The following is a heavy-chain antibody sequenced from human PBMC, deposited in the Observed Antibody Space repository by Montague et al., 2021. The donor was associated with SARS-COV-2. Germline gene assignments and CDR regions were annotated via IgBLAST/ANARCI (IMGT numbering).Heavy chain of an antibody. CDR1: GGSINNYY. Sequence: SETLSLTCTVSGGSINNYYWSWIRQPAGKGLEWIGSIHASGISTYNPSLETRVTMSVDTSKNQFSLKLSSVTAADTAVYYCARGRFYYDSGELGSWGQGTLVTVSS. CDR2: IHASGIS. CDR3: ARGRFYYDSGELGS. D-gene: IGHD3-22*01. J-gene: IGHJ5*02. V-gene: IGHV4-4*07.